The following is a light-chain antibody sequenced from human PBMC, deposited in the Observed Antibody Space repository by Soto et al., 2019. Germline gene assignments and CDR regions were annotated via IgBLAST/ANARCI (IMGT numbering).Light chain of an antibody. V-gene: IGKV3-15*01. CDR3: QQYKKWPPYT. CDR2: DTS. CDR1: QSVSSS. Sequence: EVVMTQSPDTLSVSPGERVTLSCRASQSVSSSLAWYQQKPGQAPRLLIYDTSTRATAIPARFSGSGSGTEFTLTISSLQSEDSAVYYCQQYKKWPPYTFGKG. J-gene: IGKJ2*01.